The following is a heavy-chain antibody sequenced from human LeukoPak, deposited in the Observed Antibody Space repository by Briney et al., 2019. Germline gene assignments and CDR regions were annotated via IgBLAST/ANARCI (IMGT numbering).Heavy chain of an antibody. CDR3: ARWLGEYYFDY. V-gene: IGHV1-46*01. CDR1: GYTFTSYY. CDR2: INPSGGST. D-gene: IGHD5-12*01. Sequence: GASVKVSRKASGYTFTSYYMHWVRQAPGQGLEWMGIINPSGGSTSYAQKFQGRVTMTRDTSTSTVYMELSSLRSEDTAVYYCARWLGEYYFDYWGQGTLVTVSS. J-gene: IGHJ4*02.